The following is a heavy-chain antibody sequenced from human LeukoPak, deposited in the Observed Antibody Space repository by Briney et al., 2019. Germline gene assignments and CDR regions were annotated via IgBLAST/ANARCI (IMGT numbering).Heavy chain of an antibody. D-gene: IGHD1-26*01. V-gene: IGHV1-69*13. Sequence: SVKVSCKASGGTFSNYAISWVRQAPGQGLEWMGGIIPILGTSNYAQKFQDRLTITADESTSTAYLELSSLTSADMAVYYCAREVSGTYCDYWGQGSLVTVSS. J-gene: IGHJ4*02. CDR2: IIPILGTS. CDR3: AREVSGTYCDY. CDR1: GGTFSNYA.